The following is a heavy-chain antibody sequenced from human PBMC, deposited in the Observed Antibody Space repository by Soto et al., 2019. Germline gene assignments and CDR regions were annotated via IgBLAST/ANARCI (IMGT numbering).Heavy chain of an antibody. CDR1: GDPISSSKW. V-gene: IGHV4-4*02. J-gene: IGHJ6*02. Sequence: PSETLPLTCAVSGDPISSSKWWTWVRQTPGKGLEWIGKIDQNGITNYNPSLESRVTILKDNSKNQLSLKLTSVTAVDSAVYYCARLNRDYYYYGMDVWGQGATVTVSS. CDR3: ARLNRDYYYYGMDV. CDR2: IDQNGIT.